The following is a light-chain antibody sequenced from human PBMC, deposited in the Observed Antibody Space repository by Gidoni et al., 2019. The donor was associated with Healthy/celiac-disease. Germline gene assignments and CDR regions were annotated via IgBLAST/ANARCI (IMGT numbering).Light chain of an antibody. V-gene: IGKV3-15*01. J-gene: IGKJ2*01. CDR3: QQYNNWPWYT. CDR1: QSVSSN. Sequence: EIVMTQSPATLSVSPGERATLSCRASQSVSSNLAWYQQKPGQAPRLLIYGASTRATGIPARFSGSGSGTEFTLTISSLQSEDFAVYYCQQYNNWPWYTFXXXTKLEIK. CDR2: GAS.